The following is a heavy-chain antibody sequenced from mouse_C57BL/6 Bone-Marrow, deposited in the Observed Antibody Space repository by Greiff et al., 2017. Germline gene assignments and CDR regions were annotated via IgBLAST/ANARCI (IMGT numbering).Heavy chain of an antibody. CDR3: ARLDYYGNCYDY. V-gene: IGHV1-66*01. CDR2: IYPGSGYT. Sequence: QVLLQQSGPELVKPGASVKISCKASGYSFTSYDIHWVKQRPGQGLEWIGWIYPGSGYTKYNEKFKGKATLTADTSSSTAYMQLSSLTSEDSAVYCYARLDYYGNCYDYWGQGTTLTVSS. D-gene: IGHD2-1*01. J-gene: IGHJ2*01. CDR1: GYSFTSYD.